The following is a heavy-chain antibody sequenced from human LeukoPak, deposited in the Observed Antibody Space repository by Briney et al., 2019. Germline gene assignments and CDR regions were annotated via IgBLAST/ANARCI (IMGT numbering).Heavy chain of an antibody. Sequence: PGGSLRLSCAASGFTFNNHYMSWIRQAPGKGLEWVSYISNTGNTMDYADSMKGRFTISRDNAKNSLYLQMNSLRAEDTAVYYCARHRDDRSYYDFWSGYYTGGFVDYWGQGTLVTVSS. CDR2: ISNTGNTM. D-gene: IGHD3-3*01. CDR1: GFTFNNHY. V-gene: IGHV3-11*04. J-gene: IGHJ4*02. CDR3: ARHRDDRSYYDFWSGYYTGGFVDY.